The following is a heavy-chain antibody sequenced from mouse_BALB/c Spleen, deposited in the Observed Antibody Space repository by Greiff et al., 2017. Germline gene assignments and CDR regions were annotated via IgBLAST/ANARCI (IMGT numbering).Heavy chain of an antibody. CDR1: GFSLTGYG. Sequence: QVQLKESGPGLVAPSQSLSITCTVSGFSLTGYGVNWVRQPPGKGLEWLGMIWGDGSTDYNSALKSRLSISKDNSKSQVFLKMNSLQTDDTARYYCARDPYGRKGAMDYWGQGTSVTVSS. V-gene: IGHV2-6-7*01. CDR2: IWGDGST. J-gene: IGHJ4*01. D-gene: IGHD1-1*01. CDR3: ARDPYGRKGAMDY.